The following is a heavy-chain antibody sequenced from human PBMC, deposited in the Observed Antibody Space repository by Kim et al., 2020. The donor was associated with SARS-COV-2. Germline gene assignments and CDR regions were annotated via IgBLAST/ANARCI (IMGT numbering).Heavy chain of an antibody. CDR1: GYTFTSYD. D-gene: IGHD3-10*01. CDR3: ARAIYGSGSYLVDY. V-gene: IGHV1-8*01. J-gene: IGHJ4*02. CDR2: MNPNSGNT. Sequence: ASVKVSCKASGYTFTSYDINWVRQATGQGLEWMGWMNPNSGNTGYAQKFQGRVTMTSNTSISTAYMELISLRSEDTAVYYCARAIYGSGSYLVDYWGQGTLVTVSS.